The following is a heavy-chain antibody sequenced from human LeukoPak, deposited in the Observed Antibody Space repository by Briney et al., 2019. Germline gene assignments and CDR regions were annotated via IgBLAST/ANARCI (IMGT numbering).Heavy chain of an antibody. CDR1: GFTFSSYG. Sequence: PGGSLTLSCGASGFTFSSYGMNCLRQAPGKGLEWVAVIWYDGSHKYYADSAKGRFTISRDNSKNTVSLQMDSLRVEDTALYYCARDLGGCGDRFCSYYFDHWGQGIQVTVSS. V-gene: IGHV3-33*01. J-gene: IGHJ4*02. D-gene: IGHD2-21*02. CDR3: ARDLGGCGDRFCSYYFDH. CDR2: IWYDGSHK.